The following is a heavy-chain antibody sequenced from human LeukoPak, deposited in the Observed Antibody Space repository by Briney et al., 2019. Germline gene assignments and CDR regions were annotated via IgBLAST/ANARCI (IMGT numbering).Heavy chain of an antibody. CDR3: ARGDGCDY. V-gene: IGHV3-30-3*01. CDR1: GFTLSSYA. J-gene: IGHJ4*02. CDR2: ISYDGSNK. Sequence: GGSLRLSCAASGFTLSSYAMHWVRQAPGKGLEWVAVISYDGSNKYYADSVKGRFTISRDNSKNTLYLQMNSLRAEDTAVYYCARGDGCDYWGRGTLVTVSS. D-gene: IGHD3-10*01.